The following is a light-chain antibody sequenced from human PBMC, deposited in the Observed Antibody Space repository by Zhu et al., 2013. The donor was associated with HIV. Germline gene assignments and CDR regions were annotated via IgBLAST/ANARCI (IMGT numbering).Light chain of an antibody. CDR3: QQTFTMPLT. CDR1: ENIRSW. J-gene: IGKJ4*01. V-gene: IGKV1-39*01. CDR2: SAY. Sequence: DVQMTQSPTTLSASVGDRVTITCRATENIRSWLAWYQQKPGKAPNLLIYSAYNLQSGVPSRFSGSGAGTEFTLTISSLQPEDFATYYCQQTFTMPLTFGRRDQGGH.